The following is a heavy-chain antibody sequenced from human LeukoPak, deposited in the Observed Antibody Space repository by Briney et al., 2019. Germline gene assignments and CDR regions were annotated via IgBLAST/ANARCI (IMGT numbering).Heavy chain of an antibody. J-gene: IGHJ4*02. CDR2: IYYSGST. Sequence: SETLSLTCSVSGGSMSRYYWSWIRQPPGKGLEWIGYIYYSGSTNYNPSLKSRVTISVDTSKKEFSLKLSSVTAADTAVYFCARLEYSSGWCVYWGQGTLVTVSS. V-gene: IGHV4-59*01. D-gene: IGHD6-19*01. CDR3: ARLEYSSGWCVY. CDR1: GGSMSRYY.